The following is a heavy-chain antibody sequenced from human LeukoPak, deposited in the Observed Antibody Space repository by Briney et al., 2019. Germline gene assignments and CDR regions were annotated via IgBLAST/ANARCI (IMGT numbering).Heavy chain of an antibody. J-gene: IGHJ4*02. D-gene: IGHD5-12*01. CDR2: MNPNSGNT. CDR1: GYTFTSYD. Sequence: GASVKVSCKASGYTFTSYDINWVRQAAGQGLEWMGWMNPNSGNTGYAQKFQGRVTMTRNTSISTAYMELSSLRSEDTAVYYCATAMLSITRLGGDYWGQGTLVTVSS. V-gene: IGHV1-8*01. CDR3: ATAMLSITRLGGDY.